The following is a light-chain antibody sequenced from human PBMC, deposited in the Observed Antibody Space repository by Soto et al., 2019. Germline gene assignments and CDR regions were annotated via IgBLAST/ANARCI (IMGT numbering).Light chain of an antibody. CDR2: AAS. CDR1: QGISSY. Sequence: AIRMTQSPSSLSASTGDRVTIAFLASQGISSYLAWYQQKPGKAPKLLIYAASTLQSGVPSRFSGSGSGTDFTLTISCLQSEDFATYYCQQYYSYPITFGQGARWR. V-gene: IGKV1-8*01. CDR3: QQYYSYPIT. J-gene: IGKJ5*01.